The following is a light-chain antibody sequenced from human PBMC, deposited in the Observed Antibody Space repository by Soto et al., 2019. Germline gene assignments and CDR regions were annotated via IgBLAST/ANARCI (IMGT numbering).Light chain of an antibody. Sequence: QSALTQPASVSGSPGQSITISCTGTSSDVGGYNYVSWYQQHPGKAPKLMIYEVSNRPSGVSNRFSGSKSGNTASLPISGLQADDEADYYCSSYTSSSTLVFGTGTKVTVL. CDR3: SSYTSSSTLV. V-gene: IGLV2-14*01. CDR1: SSDVGGYNY. J-gene: IGLJ1*01. CDR2: EVS.